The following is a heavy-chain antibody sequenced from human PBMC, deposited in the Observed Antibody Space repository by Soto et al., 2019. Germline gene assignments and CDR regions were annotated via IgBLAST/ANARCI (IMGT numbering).Heavy chain of an antibody. Sequence: ASVKVSCKASGGTFSSYTITWVRQAPGQGLEWMGRIVPILGIPNYAQKFQGRVTITADKSTSTAYMELSSLRSEDTAVYYCARLIGNSWLDSWGQGTPVTVSS. V-gene: IGHV1-69*02. CDR3: ARLIGNSWLDS. D-gene: IGHD2-8*01. CDR2: IVPILGIP. CDR1: GGTFSSYT. J-gene: IGHJ5*01.